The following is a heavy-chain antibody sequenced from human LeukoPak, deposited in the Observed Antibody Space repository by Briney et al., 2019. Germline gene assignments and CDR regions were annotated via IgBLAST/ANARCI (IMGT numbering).Heavy chain of an antibody. J-gene: IGHJ6*03. CDR3: ARDARDIVVVPAAPYYYYYYMDV. CDR2: IYSGGST. V-gene: IGHV3-53*01. Sequence: PGGSLRLSCAASGFTVSSNYMSWVRQTPGKGLEWVSVIYSGGSTYYADSVKGRFTISRDNSKNTLYLQMNSLRAEDTAVYYCARDARDIVVVPAAPYYYYYYMDVWGKGTTVTVSS. D-gene: IGHD2-2*01. CDR1: GFTVSSNY.